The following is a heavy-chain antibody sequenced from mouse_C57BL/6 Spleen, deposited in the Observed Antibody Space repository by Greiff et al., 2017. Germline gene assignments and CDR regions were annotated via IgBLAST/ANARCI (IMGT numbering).Heavy chain of an antibody. V-gene: IGHV1-74*01. J-gene: IGHJ1*03. CDR1: GYTFTSYW. CDR2: IHPSDRDT. CDR3: AIGYGSSPYWYFGV. D-gene: IGHD1-1*01. Sequence: QVQLKQPGAELVKPGASVKVSCKASGYTFTSYWMHWVKQRPGQGLEWIGRIHPSDRDTNYNQKFKGKATLTVDKSSSTAYMQLSSLTSEDSAVYYCAIGYGSSPYWYFGVWGTGTTVTVSS.